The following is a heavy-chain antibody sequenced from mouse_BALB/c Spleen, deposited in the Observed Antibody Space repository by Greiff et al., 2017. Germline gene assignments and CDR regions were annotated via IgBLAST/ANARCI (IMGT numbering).Heavy chain of an antibody. CDR3: AREGTVVATEYYFDY. D-gene: IGHD1-1*01. CDR1: GYSITSDYA. V-gene: IGHV3-2*02. Sequence: EVQLVESGPGLVKPSQSLSLTCTVTGYSITSDYAWNWIRQFPGNKLEWMGYISYSGSTSYNPSLKSRISITRDTSKNQFFLQLNSVTTEDTATYYCAREGTVVATEYYFDYWGQGTTLTVSS. J-gene: IGHJ2*01. CDR2: ISYSGST.